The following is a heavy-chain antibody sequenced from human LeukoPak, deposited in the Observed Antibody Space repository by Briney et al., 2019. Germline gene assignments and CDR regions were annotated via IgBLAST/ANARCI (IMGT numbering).Heavy chain of an antibody. J-gene: IGHJ4*02. CDR2: ISGSGDNT. CDR3: AKGRGTAVTSAANY. Sequence: GSPKLSCAASGFTFSSYAMSWVSQAPGKGLEWVSSISGSGDNTYYADSVKDRFSISRDNSKTTVSLQMNSLRAEDTAVYYCAKGRGTAVTSAANYWGQVTIDTVSS. V-gene: IGHV3-23*01. D-gene: IGHD4-17*01. CDR1: GFTFSSYA.